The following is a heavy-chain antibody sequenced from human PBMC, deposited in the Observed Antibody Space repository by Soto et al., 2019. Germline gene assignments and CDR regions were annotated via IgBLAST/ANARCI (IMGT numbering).Heavy chain of an antibody. D-gene: IGHD3-10*01. CDR1: GGSFSGYY. CDR3: AMGVRGNYYDYYGMDV. J-gene: IGHJ6*02. CDR2: INHSGST. Sequence: QVQLQQWGAGLLKPSETLSLTCAVYGGSFSGYYWSWIRQPPGKGLEWIGEINHSGSTSYNPALKDRVTITGDTSKNQFTLRPSSVAAADSAVYYCAMGVRGNYYDYYGMDVWGQGTTVTVSS. V-gene: IGHV4-34*01.